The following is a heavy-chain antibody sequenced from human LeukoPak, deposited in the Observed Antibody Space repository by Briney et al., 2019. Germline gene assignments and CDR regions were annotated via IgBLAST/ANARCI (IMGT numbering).Heavy chain of an antibody. CDR2: ISGSGDNT. J-gene: IGHJ3*02. D-gene: IGHD3-3*01. CDR3: AKARYYDFWSGLFGFHI. V-gene: IGHV3-23*01. CDR1: GFTFSTYA. Sequence: PGGSLRLSCAVSGFTFSTYAMNWLRQASGKGLEWVSTISGSGDNTSYADSVKGRFTISRDNSKNTLYLQMNSLRVDDTAIYYCAKARYYDFWSGLFGFHIWGQGTMVTVSS.